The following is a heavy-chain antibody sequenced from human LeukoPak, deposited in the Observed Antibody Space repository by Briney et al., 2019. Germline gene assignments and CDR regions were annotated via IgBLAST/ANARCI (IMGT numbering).Heavy chain of an antibody. CDR3: ASAPYYCSSTSCSFDY. V-gene: IGHV3-21*01. CDR2: ISSSSSYI. CDR1: GFTFSSYS. D-gene: IGHD2-2*01. Sequence: GGSLRLSCAASGFTFSSYSMNWVRQAPGKGLEWVSSISSSSSYIYYADSVKGRFTISRDNAKNSLYLQMNSLRAEDTAVYYCASAPYYCSSTSCSFDYWGQGTLVAVSS. J-gene: IGHJ4*02.